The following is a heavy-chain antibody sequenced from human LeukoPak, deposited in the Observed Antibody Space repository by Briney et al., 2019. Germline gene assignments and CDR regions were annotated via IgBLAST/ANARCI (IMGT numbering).Heavy chain of an antibody. Sequence: GGSLRLSCAASGFTFSSYAMNWVRQAPGKGLEWVSVISGGGGSTYYAASVKGRFTISRDNSKNTLYLQMNSLRADDTAVYYCARSPTAINGYFDLWGQGTLVTVSS. V-gene: IGHV3-23*01. CDR3: ARSPTAINGYFDL. D-gene: IGHD2-2*01. CDR2: ISGGGGST. CDR1: GFTFSSYA. J-gene: IGHJ5*02.